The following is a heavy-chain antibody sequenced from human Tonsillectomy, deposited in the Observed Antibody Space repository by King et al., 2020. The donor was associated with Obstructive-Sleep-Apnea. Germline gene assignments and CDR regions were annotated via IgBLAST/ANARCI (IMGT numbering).Heavy chain of an antibody. Sequence: QLQESGPGLVKPSETLSLTCTVSGGSISSSSYYWGWIRQPPGKGLEWIGSIYYSGSTYYNPSLKSRVTISVDTSKNQFSLKLSSVTAADTAVYYCARGTVTTYYYYYGMDVWGQGTTGTVSS. D-gene: IGHD4-11*01. CDR1: GGSISSSSYY. J-gene: IGHJ6*02. V-gene: IGHV4-39*07. CDR2: IYYSGST. CDR3: ARGTVTTYYYYYGMDV.